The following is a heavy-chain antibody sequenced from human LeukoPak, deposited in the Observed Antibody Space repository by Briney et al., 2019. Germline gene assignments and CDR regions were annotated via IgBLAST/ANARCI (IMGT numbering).Heavy chain of an antibody. CDR3: ARLGPTTVTTFLDY. J-gene: IGHJ4*02. Sequence: SETLSLTCSVSGGSISSYYWSWIRQPPGKGLEWIGYIYYSGSTNYNPSLKSRVTISVDTSKNQFSPKLSSVTAADTAVYYCARLGPTTVTTFLDYWGQGTLVTVSS. CDR2: IYYSGST. CDR1: GGSISSYY. V-gene: IGHV4-59*08. D-gene: IGHD4-11*01.